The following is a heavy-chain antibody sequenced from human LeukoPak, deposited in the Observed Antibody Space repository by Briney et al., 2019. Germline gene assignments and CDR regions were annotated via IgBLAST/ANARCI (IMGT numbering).Heavy chain of an antibody. Sequence: GGSLRLSCAASGFTFSGYEMNWVRQAPGKGLEWVSYITSSGRNIYYADSVKGRFTISRDNDKNSLFLQMNSLRAEDTAVYYCARVPYYGSGYYFDHWGQGTLVTVSS. CDR3: ARVPYYGSGYYFDH. CDR1: GFTFSGYE. V-gene: IGHV3-48*03. D-gene: IGHD3-10*01. CDR2: ITSSGRNI. J-gene: IGHJ4*02.